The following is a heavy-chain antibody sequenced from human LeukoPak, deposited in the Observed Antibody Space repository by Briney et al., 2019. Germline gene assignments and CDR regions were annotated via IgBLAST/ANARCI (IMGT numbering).Heavy chain of an antibody. V-gene: IGHV3-23*01. J-gene: IGHJ4*02. Sequence: GGSLRLSCAASGFTFSSYAMSWVRQAPGKGLEWVSAISGSGGSTYYADSVKGRFTIFRDNAKNSLYLQMNSLRAEDTAVYYCARELAEGFDYWGQGTLVTVSS. CDR3: ARELAEGFDY. CDR2: ISGSGGST. CDR1: GFTFSSYA. D-gene: IGHD1-7*01.